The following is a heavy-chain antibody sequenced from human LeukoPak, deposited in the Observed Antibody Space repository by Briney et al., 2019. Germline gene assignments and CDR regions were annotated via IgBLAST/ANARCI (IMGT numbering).Heavy chain of an antibody. J-gene: IGHJ4*02. V-gene: IGHV3-30*18. Sequence: PGRSLRLSCAASGFTFSSPDMHWVRQPPGKGLEWVALISYDGSNEYYADPVRGRFTISRDNSKNTLSLQMNSLRDEDTAVYYCAKDQGDIVVVPAAEYYFDYWGQGTLVTVSS. CDR3: AKDQGDIVVVPAAEYYFDY. CDR1: GFTFSSPD. CDR2: ISYDGSNE. D-gene: IGHD2-2*01.